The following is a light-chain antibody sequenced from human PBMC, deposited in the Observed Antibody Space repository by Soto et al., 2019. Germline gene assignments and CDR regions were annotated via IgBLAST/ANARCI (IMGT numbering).Light chain of an antibody. Sequence: EIVLTQSPGTLSLSPGERATLSCRASQSVSSSYLAWYQQKPGQAPRLLMYGASSRATGIPDRFIGSGSGTDFTLTISRLEPEDFAVYYCQQYGSSPYAFGQGTKLEIK. CDR2: GAS. CDR3: QQYGSSPYA. CDR1: QSVSSSY. V-gene: IGKV3-20*01. J-gene: IGKJ2*01.